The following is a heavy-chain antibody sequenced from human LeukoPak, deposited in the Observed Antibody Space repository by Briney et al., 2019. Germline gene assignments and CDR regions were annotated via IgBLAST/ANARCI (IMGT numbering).Heavy chain of an antibody. D-gene: IGHD1-26*01. CDR1: GYTFTSYG. Sequence: ASVKVSCKASGYTFTSYGISWVRQAPGQGLEWMGWISAYNGNTNYAQKLQGRVTMTTDASTSTAYMELRSLRSDDTAVYYCAGSPSEGWFDPWGQGTLVTVSS. V-gene: IGHV1-18*01. J-gene: IGHJ5*02. CDR2: ISAYNGNT. CDR3: AGSPSEGWFDP.